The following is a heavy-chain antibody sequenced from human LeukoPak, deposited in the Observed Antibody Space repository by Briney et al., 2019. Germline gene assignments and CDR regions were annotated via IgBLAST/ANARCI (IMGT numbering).Heavy chain of an antibody. V-gene: IGHV3-30*02. Sequence: GGSLRLSCAASGFTFSSYGMHWVRQAPGKGLDWVAFIHHDGSNKYYADSVRGRFTISRDNSKNTLYLQMNSLRAEDTAVYYCAELGITMIGGVWGKGTTVTISS. CDR1: GFTFSSYG. CDR2: IHHDGSNK. D-gene: IGHD3-10*02. CDR3: AELGITMIGGV. J-gene: IGHJ6*04.